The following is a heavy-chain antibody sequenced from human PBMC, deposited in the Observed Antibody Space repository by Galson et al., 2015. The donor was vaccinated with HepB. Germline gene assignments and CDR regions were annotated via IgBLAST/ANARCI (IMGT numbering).Heavy chain of an antibody. CDR3: ARDLPYCSSASCYGALDV. CDR2: ISGSSSFI. V-gene: IGHV3-21*01. J-gene: IGHJ6*02. CDR1: GFTFSGDS. Sequence: LRLSCAASGFTFSGDSMNWVRQAPGKGLEWVSSISGSSSFIYYADSVKGRFTISRDNAKNSLFLQMNSLRAEDTAVYFCARDLPYCSSASCYGALDVWGQGTTVTVSS. D-gene: IGHD2-2*01.